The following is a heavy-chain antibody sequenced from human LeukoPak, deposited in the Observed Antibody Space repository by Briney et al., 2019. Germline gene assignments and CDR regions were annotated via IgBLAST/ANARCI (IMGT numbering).Heavy chain of an antibody. CDR3: ARVRVIDWGSSYFDY. V-gene: IGHV4-4*02. Sequence: SGTLSLTRAVSGDSISNSNWWSWVRQPPGKGLEWIGYIFHTGSTNYNPSLKSRVTISVDKSKNQFSLRLISVTAADTAVYFCARVRVIDWGSSYFDYWGQGNLVTVSS. CDR1: GDSISNSNW. J-gene: IGHJ4*02. D-gene: IGHD3-9*01. CDR2: IFHTGST.